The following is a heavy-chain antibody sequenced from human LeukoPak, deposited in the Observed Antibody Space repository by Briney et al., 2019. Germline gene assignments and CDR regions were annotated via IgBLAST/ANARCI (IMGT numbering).Heavy chain of an antibody. D-gene: IGHD3-10*02. V-gene: IGHV3-7*03. Sequence: GGSLRLSCAASGYRFSPYWMSWVRQTPGKGLEWVASICDGGRATYYGDSVRGRFTISRDDARNSLFLQMNGLRADDTAVYYCTRGNYVPDSWGQGTLVTVSS. CDR2: ICDGGRAT. CDR3: TRGNYVPDS. CDR1: GYRFSPYW. J-gene: IGHJ5*02.